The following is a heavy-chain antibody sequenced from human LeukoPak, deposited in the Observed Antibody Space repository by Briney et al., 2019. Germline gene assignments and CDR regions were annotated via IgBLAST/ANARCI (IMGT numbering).Heavy chain of an antibody. CDR1: GGTFSSYA. J-gene: IGHJ4*02. CDR3: ARDRNRNSYLFDY. V-gene: IGHV1-69*05. D-gene: IGHD1-14*01. CDR2: IIPIFGTA. Sequence: ASVKVSCXASGGTFSSYAISWVRQAPGQGLEWMGRIIPIFGTANYAQKFQGRVTITTDESTSTAYMELSSLRSEDTAVYYCARDRNRNSYLFDYRGQGTLVTVSS.